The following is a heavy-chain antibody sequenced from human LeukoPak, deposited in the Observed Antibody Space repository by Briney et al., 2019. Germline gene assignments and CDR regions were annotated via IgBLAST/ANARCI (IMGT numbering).Heavy chain of an antibody. CDR1: GFTFSGSS. V-gene: IGHV3-73*01. D-gene: IGHD1-1*01. Sequence: PGGSLRLSCAASGFTFSGSSIHWIRQTSGKGLEWVGRIRDKAYNYATAYAASLTGRFTLSRDDSKSTTYLQMDSLKAEDTAVYYCTRPSDGTWFVSWGQGTLVTVSS. CDR2: IRDKAYNYAT. CDR3: TRPSDGTWFVS. J-gene: IGHJ5*01.